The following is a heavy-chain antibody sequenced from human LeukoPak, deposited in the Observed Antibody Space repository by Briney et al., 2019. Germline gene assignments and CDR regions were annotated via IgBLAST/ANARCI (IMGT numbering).Heavy chain of an antibody. CDR1: GGSIRSSYYY. Sequence: SETLSLTCTVSGGSIRSSYYYWGWIRQPPGKGLEWIGSIYDSGSTYYNPSLKSRVTISVDTSKNQFSLKLSSVTAADTAMYYCARLYYYESSGYWNYFDYWGQGTLVTVSS. D-gene: IGHD3-22*01. J-gene: IGHJ4*02. CDR3: ARLYYYESSGYWNYFDY. CDR2: IYDSGST. V-gene: IGHV4-39*07.